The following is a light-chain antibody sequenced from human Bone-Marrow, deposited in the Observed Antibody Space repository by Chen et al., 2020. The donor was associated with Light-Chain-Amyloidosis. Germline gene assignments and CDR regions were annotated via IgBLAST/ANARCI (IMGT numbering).Light chain of an antibody. CDR2: RDT. CDR1: DLPTKY. J-gene: IGLJ2*01. V-gene: IGLV3-25*03. CDR3: QSADSSGTYEVI. Sequence: SYELTQPPSVSVSPGQTARINCSGDDLPTKYAYWYQQKPGQAPVLVIHRDTERPSGISERFSGSSSGTTATLTLSGFQAEDEADYHCQSADSSGTYEVIFGGGTKLTVL.